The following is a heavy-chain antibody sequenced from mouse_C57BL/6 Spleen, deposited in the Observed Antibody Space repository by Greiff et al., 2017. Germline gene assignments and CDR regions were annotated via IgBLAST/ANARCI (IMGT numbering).Heavy chain of an antibody. V-gene: IGHV1-7*01. Sequence: QVQLKQSGAELAKPGASGKLSCKASGYTFTSYWMRWVKQRPGQGLEWIGDFNPSSGFIKYNQKSKDKAPLTADKSSSTAYMRLSSLTYEDSSVYYCAKSRTLGRGYFDYGGQGTTLTVSS. D-gene: IGHD4-1*01. CDR2: FNPSSGFI. CDR1: GYTFTSYW. CDR3: AKSRTLGRGYFDY. J-gene: IGHJ2*01.